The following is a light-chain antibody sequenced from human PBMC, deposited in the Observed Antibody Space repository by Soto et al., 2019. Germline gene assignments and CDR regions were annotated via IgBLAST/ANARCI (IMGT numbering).Light chain of an antibody. Sequence: EIVMTQSPATLSVSPGESATLSCRASQSVYTALAWYQQKPGQAPRLLVYGASTRATGIPARFSGSGSGTEFTLTVSSLQSEDFAVFYCQQYMYWSPTFGQGTKVEI. J-gene: IGKJ1*01. CDR3: QQYMYWSPT. V-gene: IGKV3-15*01. CDR1: QSVYTA. CDR2: GAS.